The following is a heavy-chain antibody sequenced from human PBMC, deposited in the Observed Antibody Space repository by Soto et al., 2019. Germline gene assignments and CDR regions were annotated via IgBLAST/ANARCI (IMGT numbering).Heavy chain of an antibody. Sequence: GESLKISCKGSGYSFTSYWIGWVRQMPGKGLEWMGIIYPGDSDTRYSPSFQGQVTISADKSISTAYLQWSSLKASDTAMYYCARHGCSSTSCYTFYYYGMDVWGQGTTVTVSS. CDR3: ARHGCSSTSCYTFYYYGMDV. CDR1: GYSFTSYW. V-gene: IGHV5-51*01. J-gene: IGHJ6*02. D-gene: IGHD2-2*02. CDR2: IYPGDSDT.